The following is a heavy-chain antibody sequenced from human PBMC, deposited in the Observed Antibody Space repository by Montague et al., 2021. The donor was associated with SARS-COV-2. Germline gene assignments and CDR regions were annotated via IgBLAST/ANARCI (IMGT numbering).Heavy chain of an antibody. Sequence: SETRSLTCAVSGDSISTDYWWSWLRLPGGKRLGSGGGFYHTGSTKYKPSIKRLASMADDKSWKQFSLRLTSVTAADTAIYYCARKGSGRSALDYWGQGTLVTVSS. V-gene: IGHV4-4*02. J-gene: IGHJ4*02. D-gene: IGHD1-26*01. CDR1: GDSISTDYW. CDR3: ARKGSGRSALDY. CDR2: FYHTGST.